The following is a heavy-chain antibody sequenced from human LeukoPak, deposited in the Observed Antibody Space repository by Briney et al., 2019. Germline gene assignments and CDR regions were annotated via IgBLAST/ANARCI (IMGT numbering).Heavy chain of an antibody. V-gene: IGHV3-23*01. CDR2: ITGSGAYT. CDR3: AKRSSTSSGYFDF. Sequence: GGSLRLSCAASGFTFNRYGMNWVRQAPGKGLEWVSAITGSGAYTNYADSVKGRFTISRDNSKNTIYLQMNSLRAEDTAIYYCAKRSSTSSGYFDFWGRGTLVTVSS. J-gene: IGHJ4*02. CDR1: GFTFNRYG. D-gene: IGHD3-22*01.